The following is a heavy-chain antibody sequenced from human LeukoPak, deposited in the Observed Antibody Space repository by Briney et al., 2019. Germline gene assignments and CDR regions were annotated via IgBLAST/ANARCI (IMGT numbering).Heavy chain of an antibody. CDR1: GFTFSSYA. CDR2: LSGSGGST. D-gene: IGHD3-10*01. CDR3: AKGGVGSGKTFDS. J-gene: IGHJ4*02. Sequence: GGSLRLSCAASGFTFSSYAMSWVRQAPGKGLEWVSGLSGSGGSTYYADSVKGRFTISRDNSKNTLYLQMNSLRAEDTAMYYCAKGGVGSGKTFDSWGQGTLVTVSS. V-gene: IGHV3-23*01.